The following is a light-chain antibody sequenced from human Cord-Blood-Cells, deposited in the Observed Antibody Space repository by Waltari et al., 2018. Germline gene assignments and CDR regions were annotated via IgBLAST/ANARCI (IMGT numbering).Light chain of an antibody. J-gene: IGLJ3*02. CDR3: SSYTSSSTRV. V-gene: IGLV2-14*01. Sequence: QSALTQPASVSGSPGQSITISCTGTSRDVVGYNYVSWYQQHPGKAPKLMMYDVSKRPSGVSNRFSGSKSGNTASLTSCGLQAEDEADYYCSSYTSSSTRVFGGGTKLTVL. CDR1: SRDVVGYNY. CDR2: DVS.